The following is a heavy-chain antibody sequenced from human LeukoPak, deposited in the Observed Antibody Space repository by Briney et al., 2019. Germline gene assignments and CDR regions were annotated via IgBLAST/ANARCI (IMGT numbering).Heavy chain of an antibody. V-gene: IGHV4-61*01. CDR3: ARTSSGSYLAY. D-gene: IGHD1-26*01. J-gene: IGHJ4*02. CDR1: GGSASSGSYY. Sequence: SETLSLTCTVSGGSASSGSYYWSWIRQPPGKGLEWIGYISYIGRTNYNPSLKSRVTVSADTSTNQFSLKLSSVTAADTAVYYCARTSSGSYLAYWGRGSLVTVSS. CDR2: ISYIGRT.